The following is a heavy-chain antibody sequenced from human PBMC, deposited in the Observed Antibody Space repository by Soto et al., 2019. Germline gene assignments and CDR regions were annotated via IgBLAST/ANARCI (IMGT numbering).Heavy chain of an antibody. CDR1: GSHISSFG. Sequence: PSETLCLTCTVAGSHISSFGWRWFRQPPGRGLEWVGYIYYTGTTTYNPSLTSRVTISLDTSRSQFSLKLKSATAADSAVYFCARLGDYYQAFDYWGRGSLVTVSS. V-gene: IGHV4-59*08. CDR3: ARLGDYYQAFDY. CDR2: IYYTGTT. D-gene: IGHD3-22*01. J-gene: IGHJ4*01.